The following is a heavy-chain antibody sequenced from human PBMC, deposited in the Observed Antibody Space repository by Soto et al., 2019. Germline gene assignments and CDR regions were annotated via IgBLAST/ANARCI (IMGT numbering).Heavy chain of an antibody. J-gene: IGHJ4*02. D-gene: IGHD1-1*01. Sequence: QVHLVQAGAGGKKAGGPVKGSCKASGYTFTSLCITWVRQAPGQGPGGVGWISAHNGNKDYAQKPQGRGIVTRDTSTSTAYMELRSLRSDDTAVYYCARGRYGDYWGQGALVTVSS. CDR1: GYTFTSLC. V-gene: IGHV1-18*01. CDR2: ISAHNGNK. CDR3: ARGRYGDY.